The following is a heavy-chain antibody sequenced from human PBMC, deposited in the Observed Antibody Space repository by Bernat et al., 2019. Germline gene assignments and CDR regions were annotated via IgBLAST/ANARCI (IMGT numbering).Heavy chain of an antibody. CDR3: ARDIWEYGDGYNNNWFDP. CDR1: GFTFSSYS. V-gene: IGHV3-48*01. J-gene: IGHJ5*02. D-gene: IGHD5-12*01. Sequence: EVQLVESGGGLVQPGGSLRLSCAASGFTFSSYSMNLVRQAPGKGLEWVSYISSSSSTIYYADSVKARFTISRDNAKNSLYLQMNSLRAEDTAVYYCARDIWEYGDGYNNNWFDPWGQGTLVTVSS. CDR2: ISSSSSTI.